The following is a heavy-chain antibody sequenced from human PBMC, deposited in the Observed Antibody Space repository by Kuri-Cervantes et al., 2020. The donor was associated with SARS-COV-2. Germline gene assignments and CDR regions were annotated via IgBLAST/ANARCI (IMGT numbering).Heavy chain of an antibody. CDR3: ARQMMSSITIFGVVITRNWFDP. J-gene: IGHJ5*02. Sequence: GSLRLSCTVSGGSISSSSYYWGWIRQPPGKGLEWIRSIYYSGSTYYNPSLKSRVTISVDTSKNQFSLKLSSVTAADTAVYYCARQMMSSITIFGVVITRNWFDPWGQGTLVTVSS. D-gene: IGHD3-3*01. CDR1: GGSISSSSYY. CDR2: IYYSGST. V-gene: IGHV4-39*01.